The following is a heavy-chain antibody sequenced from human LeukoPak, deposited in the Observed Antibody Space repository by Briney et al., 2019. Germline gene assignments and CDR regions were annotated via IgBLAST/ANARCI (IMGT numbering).Heavy chain of an antibody. CDR3: AKDRQPGYSSGWLFDY. D-gene: IGHD6-19*01. J-gene: IGHJ4*02. CDR1: GFTFSSYA. Sequence: GGSLRLSCAASGFTFSSYAMSWVRQAPGKGLEWVSAISGSGGSTYYADSVKGRFTISRDNSKNTLYLQMNSLRAEDTAVYYCAKDRQPGYSSGWLFDYWGQGTLVTVSS. V-gene: IGHV3-23*01. CDR2: ISGSGGST.